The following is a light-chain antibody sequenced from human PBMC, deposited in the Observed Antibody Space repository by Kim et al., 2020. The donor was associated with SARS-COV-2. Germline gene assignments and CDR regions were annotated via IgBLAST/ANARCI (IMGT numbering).Light chain of an antibody. CDR1: QSVSIY. CDR3: QQAFT. Sequence: ATLSMSPGERATLSGRASQSVSIYLAWYQQKPGQAPRLLSYDASNSATGIPARFSGSGSGTDFTLTISSLEPEDFAVYYCQQAFTFGPGTKVDIK. J-gene: IGKJ3*01. V-gene: IGKV3-11*01. CDR2: DAS.